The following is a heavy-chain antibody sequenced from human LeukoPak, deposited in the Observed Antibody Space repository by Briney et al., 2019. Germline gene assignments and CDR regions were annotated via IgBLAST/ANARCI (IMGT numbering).Heavy chain of an antibody. Sequence: PSETLSLTCTVSGGSISSYYWSWIRQPPGKGLEWIGYIYYSGSTNYNPSLKSRVTISVDTSKNQFSLKLSSVIAADTAVYYCARRGIRGLIDYWGQGTLVTVSS. D-gene: IGHD1-14*01. CDR3: ARRGIRGLIDY. J-gene: IGHJ4*02. V-gene: IGHV4-59*01. CDR1: GGSISSYY. CDR2: IYYSGST.